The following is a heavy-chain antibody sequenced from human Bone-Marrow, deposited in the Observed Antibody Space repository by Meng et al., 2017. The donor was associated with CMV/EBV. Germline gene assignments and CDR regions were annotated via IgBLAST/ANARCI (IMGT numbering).Heavy chain of an antibody. CDR1: GGSISSSSYY. D-gene: IGHD6-6*01. V-gene: IGHV4-39*07. CDR2: VIYSGGT. CDR3: AMLEYSSSFYYYGMDV. J-gene: IGHJ6*02. Sequence: GSLRLSCTVSGGSISSSSYYWGWIRQPPGKGLEWIGEVIYSGGTNYNPSLKSRVTISEDTSKNQVSLKLSSVTAADTAVYYCAMLEYSSSFYYYGMDVWGQGTTVTVSS.